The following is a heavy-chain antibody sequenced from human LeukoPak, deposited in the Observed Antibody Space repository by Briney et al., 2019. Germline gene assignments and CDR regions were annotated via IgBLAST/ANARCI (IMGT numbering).Heavy chain of an antibody. CDR3: ARAPSGPRPGNWFDP. CDR1: GGSFSGYY. CDR2: INHSGST. V-gene: IGHV4-34*01. J-gene: IGHJ5*02. Sequence: PSETLSLTRAVYGGSFSGYYWSWIRQPPGKGLEWIGEINHSGSTNYNPSLKSRVTISVDTSKNQFSLKLSSVTAADTAVYYCARAPSGPRPGNWFDPWGQGTLVTVSS. D-gene: IGHD5-12*01.